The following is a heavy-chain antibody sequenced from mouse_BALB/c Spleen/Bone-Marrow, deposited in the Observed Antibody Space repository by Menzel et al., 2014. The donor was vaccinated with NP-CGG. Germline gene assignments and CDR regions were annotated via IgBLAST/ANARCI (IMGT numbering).Heavy chain of an antibody. D-gene: IGHD1-1*01. CDR2: IWGDGST. V-gene: IGHV2-6-7*01. J-gene: IGHJ2*01. Sequence: VQVVESGPGLVAPSQSLSITSTVSGFSLTGYGVNWVRQPPGKGLEWLGMIWGDGSTDYNSVLKSRLNISKDNSKSQVFLKMNSLQTDDTARYYCARSFTTVVATPFDYWGQGTTLTVSS. CDR3: ARSFTTVVATPFDY. CDR1: GFSLTGYG.